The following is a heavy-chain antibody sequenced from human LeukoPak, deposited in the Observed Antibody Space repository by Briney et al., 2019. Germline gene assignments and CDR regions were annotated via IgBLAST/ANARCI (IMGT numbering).Heavy chain of an antibody. CDR1: GGTFSSYA. Sequence: SVKVSCKASGGTFSSYAISWVRQAPGQGLEWMGRIIPILGIVNYAQKFQGRVTITADKSTSTAYMELSSLRSEDTAVYYCARSRDSSGYYHFDYWGQGTLVTVSS. V-gene: IGHV1-69*04. J-gene: IGHJ4*02. CDR2: IIPILGIV. CDR3: ARSRDSSGYYHFDY. D-gene: IGHD3-22*01.